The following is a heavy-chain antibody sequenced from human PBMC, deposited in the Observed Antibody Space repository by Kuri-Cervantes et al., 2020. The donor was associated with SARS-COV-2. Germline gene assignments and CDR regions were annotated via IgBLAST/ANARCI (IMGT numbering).Heavy chain of an antibody. J-gene: IGHJ2*01. D-gene: IGHD6-19*01. V-gene: IGHV4-4*07. CDR2: IYISGST. Sequence: SETLSLTCTVSGGSISSYYWSWIRQPAGKGLEWIGRIYISGSTNYNPSLKSRVTMSVDTSKNQFSLKLSSVTAADTAVYYCARSRIAVADWYFDLWGRGTLVTVSS. CDR1: GGSISSYY. CDR3: ARSRIAVADWYFDL.